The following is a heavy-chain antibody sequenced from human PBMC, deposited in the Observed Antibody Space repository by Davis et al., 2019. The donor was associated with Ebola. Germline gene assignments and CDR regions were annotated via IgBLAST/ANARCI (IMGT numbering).Heavy chain of an antibody. V-gene: IGHV3-7*01. D-gene: IGHD6-6*01. J-gene: IGHJ4*02. CDR1: GFTFRAFW. Sequence: GESLKISCEGSGFTFRAFWMSWVRQAPGKGLEWVANINENGRERRYVDSVKGRFTISRDNSKNTLYLQMSSLRAEDTAVYYCARDLSIAARPVSDYWGQGTLVTVSS. CDR3: ARDLSIAARPVSDY. CDR2: INENGRER.